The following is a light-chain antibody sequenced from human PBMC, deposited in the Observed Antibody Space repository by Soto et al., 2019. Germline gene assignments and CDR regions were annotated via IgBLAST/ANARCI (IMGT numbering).Light chain of an antibody. Sequence: EIVLTQFPGTLSLSPGERATISCRASQSVSSSVLAWFQQKPGQAPRLLIYGASSRATGIPDRFSGRGSGTDFTLTISRLEPEDFAVYYCQHYGSSPTFGQGAKLEIK. V-gene: IGKV3-20*01. J-gene: IGKJ2*01. CDR2: GAS. CDR1: QSVSSSV. CDR3: QHYGSSPT.